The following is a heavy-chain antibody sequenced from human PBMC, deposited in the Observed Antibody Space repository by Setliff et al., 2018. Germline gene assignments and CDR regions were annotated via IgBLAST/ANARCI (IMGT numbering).Heavy chain of an antibody. CDR3: ARVPYPHRFPYSNYLVYYYYYYMDV. CDR1: GYTFTSYG. CDR2: ISAYNGNT. J-gene: IGHJ6*03. D-gene: IGHD4-4*01. V-gene: IGHV1-18*01. Sequence: ASVKVSCKASGYTFTSYGISWVRQAPGQGLEWMGWISAYNGNTNYAQKLQGRVTMTTDTSASTAYMELRSLRSDDTAVYYCARVPYPHRFPYSNYLVYYYYYYMDVWGKGTTVTVSS.